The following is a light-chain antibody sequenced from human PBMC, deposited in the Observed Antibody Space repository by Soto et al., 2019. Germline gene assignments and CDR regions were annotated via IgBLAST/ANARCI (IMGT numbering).Light chain of an antibody. CDR3: SSHGGANNFYV. CDR1: SSDIGAYDY. V-gene: IGLV2-8*01. J-gene: IGLJ1*01. Sequence: QSVLTQPPSASGSPGQSFTISCTLTSSDIGAYDYVSWYQQHPGKVPKLMIYEVSKRPSGVPDRFSASKSGNTASLTVSGLQAEDEADYYCSSHGGANNFYVFGTGTKVTVL. CDR2: EVS.